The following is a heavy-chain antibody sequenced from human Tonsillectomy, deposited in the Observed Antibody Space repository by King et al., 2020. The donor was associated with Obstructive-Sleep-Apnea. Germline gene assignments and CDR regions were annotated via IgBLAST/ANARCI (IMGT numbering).Heavy chain of an antibody. CDR2: LSSSGLYT. J-gene: IGHJ4*02. CDR3: VSPEDSSGWYLLDY. V-gene: IGHV3-30*03. D-gene: IGHD6-19*01. CDR1: LFTFPLSF. Sequence: SLLLPCSSSLFTFPLSFLPFFVPSPFTLLSFFSLLSSSGLYTYYADAVKGRLPVSRDNSKDTLYLQMHSLRAEDTAVYYCVSPEDSSGWYLLDYWGQGTLVTVSS.